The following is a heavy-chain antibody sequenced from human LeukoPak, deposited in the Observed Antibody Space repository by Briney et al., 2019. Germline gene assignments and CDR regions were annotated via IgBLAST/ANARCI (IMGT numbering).Heavy chain of an antibody. CDR1: GYTFTSYG. D-gene: IGHD2-2*01. V-gene: IGHV1-18*01. CDR2: ISAYNGNT. CDR3: AAYCSSTSCYSRGFDY. Sequence: ASVKLSCKASGYTFTSYGISWVRHAPGQGLEWMGWISAYNGNTNYAQKLQGRVTMTTDTSTSTAYMELRSLRSDDTAVYYCAAYCSSTSCYSRGFDYWGQGTLVTVSS. J-gene: IGHJ4*02.